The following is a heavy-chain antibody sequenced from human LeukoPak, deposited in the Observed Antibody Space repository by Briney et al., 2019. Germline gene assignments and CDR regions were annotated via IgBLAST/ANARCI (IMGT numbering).Heavy chain of an antibody. Sequence: ASVSVSFKSSGYIFTYYYVHWVRQAPGQGLEWMGLINPNSGGTNFAQKFQGRVTMTRDTSITTAYMELSRLSSDDTAVYYCARGWQINSSGGFVDPWGQGTLVTVSS. CDR1: GYIFTYYY. CDR2: INPNSGGT. V-gene: IGHV1-2*02. D-gene: IGHD6-6*01. J-gene: IGHJ5*02. CDR3: ARGWQINSSGGFVDP.